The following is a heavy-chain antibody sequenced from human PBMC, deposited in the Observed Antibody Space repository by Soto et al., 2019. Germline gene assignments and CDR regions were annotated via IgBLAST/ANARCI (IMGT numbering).Heavy chain of an antibody. CDR1: GGSISIGGYY. CDR3: ARRLFNGGYDSLFDY. J-gene: IGHJ4*02. CDR2: IYYSGST. Sequence: PSETLSLTCTVSGGSISIGGYYWSWIRQHPGKGLEWIGYIYYSGSTYYNPSLKSRVTISVDTSKNQFSLKLSSVTAADTAVYYCARRLFNGGYDSLFDYWGQGTLVTVSS. V-gene: IGHV4-31*03. D-gene: IGHD3-22*01.